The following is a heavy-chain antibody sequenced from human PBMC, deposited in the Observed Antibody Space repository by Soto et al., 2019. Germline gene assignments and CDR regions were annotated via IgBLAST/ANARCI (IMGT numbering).Heavy chain of an antibody. Sequence: AGSLRLSCAASGSPFSDSYMAWIRQAPGKGLEEIATISSTGSTPYYADSVKGRFTISRDNAQNSLYLEMNNLRAEDTAVYYCARGQRLVATWLDPWGQGILVTVSS. J-gene: IGHJ5*02. D-gene: IGHD6-25*01. CDR3: ARGQRLVATWLDP. V-gene: IGHV3-11*01. CDR1: GSPFSDSY. CDR2: ISSTGSTP.